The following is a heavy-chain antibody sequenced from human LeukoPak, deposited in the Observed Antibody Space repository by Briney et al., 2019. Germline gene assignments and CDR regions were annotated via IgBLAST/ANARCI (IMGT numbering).Heavy chain of an antibody. J-gene: IGHJ4*02. CDR3: ARPNWARGYFDY. D-gene: IGHD3-16*01. Sequence: GESLKISCKGSGYSFTGYWIAWVRQMPGKGLEWMGIIYPDDSDTRYSPSFQGQVTMSADKSISTAYLQWSSLKASDTAMYYCARPNWARGYFDYWGQGTLVTVSS. CDR2: IYPDDSDT. CDR1: GYSFTGYW. V-gene: IGHV5-51*01.